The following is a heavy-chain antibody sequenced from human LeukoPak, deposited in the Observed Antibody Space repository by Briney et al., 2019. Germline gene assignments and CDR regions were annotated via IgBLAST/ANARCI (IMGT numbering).Heavy chain of an antibody. J-gene: IGHJ6*03. CDR3: ARVDRWWQTKGAKDYYYMDV. D-gene: IGHD2-15*01. CDR2: INPNSGGT. V-gene: IGHV1-2*02. CDR1: GYTFTGYY. Sequence: ASVKVSCKASGYTFTGYYMHWVRQAPGQGLEWMGWINPNSGGTNYAQKFQGRVTMTRDTSISTAYMELSRLRSDDPAVYYCARVDRWWQTKGAKDYYYMDVWGKGTTVTVSS.